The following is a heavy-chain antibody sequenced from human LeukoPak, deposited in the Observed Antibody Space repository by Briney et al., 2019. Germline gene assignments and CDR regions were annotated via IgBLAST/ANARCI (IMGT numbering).Heavy chain of an antibody. CDR2: IYYSGST. J-gene: IGHJ4*02. CDR3: ASQYYDFWSGPTRSWYAIDY. V-gene: IGHV4-61*05. CDR1: SGSISTSNYY. Sequence: PSETLSLTCTVSSGSISTSNYYWSWIRQPPGKGLEWVGYIYYSGSTNYNPSLQSRVTLSVDQYKNQLSLKLTSVTAADTALYYRASQYYDFWSGPTRSWYAIDYWGQGTLVTVSS. D-gene: IGHD3-3*01.